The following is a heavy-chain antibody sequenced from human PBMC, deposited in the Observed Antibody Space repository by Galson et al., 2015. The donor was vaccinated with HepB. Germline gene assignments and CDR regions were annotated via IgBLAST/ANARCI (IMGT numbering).Heavy chain of an antibody. D-gene: IGHD2-15*01. Sequence: QSGAEVKKPGESLKISCKGSGYSFTSYWIGWVRQMPGKGLEWMGIIYPGDSDTRYSPSFQGQVTISADKSISTAYLQWSSLKASDTAMYYCARRGYCSGDNCFSNAFDIWGQGTMVTVSS. CDR3: ARRGYCSGDNCFSNAFDI. J-gene: IGHJ3*02. CDR1: GYSFTSYW. V-gene: IGHV5-51*03. CDR2: IYPGDSDT.